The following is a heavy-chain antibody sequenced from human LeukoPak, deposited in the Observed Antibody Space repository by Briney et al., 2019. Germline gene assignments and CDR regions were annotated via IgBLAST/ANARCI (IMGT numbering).Heavy chain of an antibody. CDR1: GFIFSSYS. Sequence: GGSLRLSCAASGFIFSSYSMNWVRQAPGKGLEWVSSITSSSSNIYYADSVKGRFVISRDNAENSVYLQMNSLRVEDTAVYFCATGSGFIADCGGDCYYPLGYFDYWGQGSLVTVSS. V-gene: IGHV3-21*01. J-gene: IGHJ4*02. CDR3: ATGSGFIADCGGDCYYPLGYFDY. D-gene: IGHD2-21*02. CDR2: ITSSSSNI.